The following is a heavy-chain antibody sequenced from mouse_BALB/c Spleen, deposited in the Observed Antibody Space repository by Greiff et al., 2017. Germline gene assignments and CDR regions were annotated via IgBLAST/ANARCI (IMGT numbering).Heavy chain of an antibody. D-gene: IGHD2-1*01. CDR2: IWAGGST. J-gene: IGHJ4*01. V-gene: IGHV2-9*02. CDR1: GFSLTSYG. CDR3: ARDSYYGNYYYAMDY. Sequence: VMLVESGPGLVAPSQSLSITCTVSGFSLTSYGVHWVRQPPGKGLEWLGVIWAGGSTNYNSALMSRLSISKDNSKSQVFLKMNSLQTDDTAMYYCARDSYYGNYYYAMDYWGQGTSVTVSS.